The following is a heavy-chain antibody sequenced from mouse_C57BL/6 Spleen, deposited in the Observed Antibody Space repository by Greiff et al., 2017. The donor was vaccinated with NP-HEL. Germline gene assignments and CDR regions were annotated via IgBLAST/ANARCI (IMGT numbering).Heavy chain of an antibody. J-gene: IGHJ2*01. D-gene: IGHD2-5*01. V-gene: IGHV1-61*01. CDR3: ARSGSNYLFDY. Sequence: QVQLQQPGAELVRPGSSVKLSCKASGYTFTSYWMDWVKQRPGQGLEWIGNIYPSDSETHYNQKFKDKATLTVDKSSSTAYMQLSSLTSEDSAVYYSARSGSNYLFDYWGQGTTLTVSS. CDR2: IYPSDSET. CDR1: GYTFTSYW.